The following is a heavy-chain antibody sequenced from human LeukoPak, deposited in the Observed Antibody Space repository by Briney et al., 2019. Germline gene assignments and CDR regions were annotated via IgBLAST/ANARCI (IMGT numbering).Heavy chain of an antibody. CDR2: IIPIFGTA. V-gene: IGHV1-69*05. D-gene: IGHD6-13*01. CDR3: ARDLGSEAAADNVGAAFDI. Sequence: SVKVSCKASGGTFSSYAISWVRQAPGQGLEWMGGIIPIFGTANYAQKFQGRVTITTDESTSTAYMELSSLRSEDTAVYYCARDLGSEAAADNVGAAFDIWGQGTMVTVSS. CDR1: GGTFSSYA. J-gene: IGHJ3*02.